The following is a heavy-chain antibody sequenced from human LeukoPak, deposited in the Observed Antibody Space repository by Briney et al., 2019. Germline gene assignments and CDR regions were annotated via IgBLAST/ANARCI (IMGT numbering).Heavy chain of an antibody. CDR3: ARGPASSWYGEVFDY. D-gene: IGHD6-13*01. CDR2: TTAYNGNT. J-gene: IGHJ4*02. CDR1: GGTFSSYA. Sequence: ASVKVSCKASGGTFSSYAISWVRQAPGQGLAWLGWTTAYNGNTVYAQEFQGRVTMTTDTSTSTAYMELRSLRSDDTAVYYCARGPASSWYGEVFDYWGKGTRSPSPQ. V-gene: IGHV1-18*01.